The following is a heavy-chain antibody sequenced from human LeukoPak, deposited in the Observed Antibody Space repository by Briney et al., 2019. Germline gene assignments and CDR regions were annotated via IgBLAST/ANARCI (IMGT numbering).Heavy chain of an antibody. D-gene: IGHD2-8*01. CDR3: AKDGDIVLIPPTPNWFDP. V-gene: IGHV3-11*01. CDR1: GFTFSDYY. CDR2: ISSSGSTI. J-gene: IGHJ5*02. Sequence: GGSLRLSCAASGFTFSDYYMSWIRQAPGKGLEWVSYISSSGSTIYYADSVKGRFTISRDNAKNSLYLQMNSLRAEDTAVYYCAKDGDIVLIPPTPNWFDPWGQGTLVTVSS.